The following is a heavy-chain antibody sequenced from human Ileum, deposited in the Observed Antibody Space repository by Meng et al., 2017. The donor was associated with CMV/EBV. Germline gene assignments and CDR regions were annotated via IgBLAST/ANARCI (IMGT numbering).Heavy chain of an antibody. Sequence: QVQLVQFGGGVKTPGSSVKVSCEGSGGTFSSNASSWVRHAPGQGLEWMGVISHIFRTSNYAQKFQGRLTITADESTSTAYMELSSLTSGDTAVYYCATSGRGPKYYFDYWGQGTLVTVSS. V-gene: IGHV1-69*12. CDR1: GGTFSSNA. CDR2: ISHIFRTS. CDR3: ATSGRGPKYYFDY. J-gene: IGHJ4*02. D-gene: IGHD1-14*01.